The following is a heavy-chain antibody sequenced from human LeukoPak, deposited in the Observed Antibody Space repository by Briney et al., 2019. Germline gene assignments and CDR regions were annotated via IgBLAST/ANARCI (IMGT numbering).Heavy chain of an antibody. V-gene: IGHV3-30*04. CDR2: ISDDGSKR. J-gene: IGHJ5*02. CDR1: RFTFRDSA. CDR3: ARESGFMMVGEINADNWFDP. D-gene: IGHD3-3*01. Sequence: PGRSLRLSCSGARFTFRDSAFHWVRQAPGKGLEWVAVISDDGSKRFYADSVKGRFTISRDDSRDTLYLHMQTLRPEDSAVYYCARESGFMMVGEINADNWFDPWGQGTPVTVSS.